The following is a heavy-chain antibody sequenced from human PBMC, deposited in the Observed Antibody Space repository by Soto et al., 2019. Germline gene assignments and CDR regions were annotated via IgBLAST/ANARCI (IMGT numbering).Heavy chain of an antibody. CDR3: ARGGPYSSSLRWYWFDP. D-gene: IGHD6-6*01. CDR1: GYTFTSYG. J-gene: IGHJ5*02. CDR2: ISAYNGNT. Sequence: LVKVKCKASGYTFTSYGISWVRQAHGQGLEWMGWISAYNGNTNYAQKLQGRVTMTTDTSTSTAYMELRSLRSDDTAVYYCARGGPYSSSLRWYWFDPWGQGTLVTVSS. V-gene: IGHV1-18*01.